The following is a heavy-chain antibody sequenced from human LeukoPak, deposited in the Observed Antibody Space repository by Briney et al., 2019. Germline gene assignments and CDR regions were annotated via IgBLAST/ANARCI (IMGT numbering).Heavy chain of an antibody. CDR2: INSDGSST. CDR3: ARGAYCGGDCPLPNSLY. Sequence: GGSLRLSCTAAGFTFSSNWMQWVRQAPGKGLVWVSRINSDGSSTSYADYVKGRFTISRDNAKNTLYLQMNSLRAEDTAVYYCARGAYCGGDCPLPNSLYWGQGTLVTVSS. D-gene: IGHD2-21*01. J-gene: IGHJ4*02. V-gene: IGHV3-74*01. CDR1: GFTFSSNW.